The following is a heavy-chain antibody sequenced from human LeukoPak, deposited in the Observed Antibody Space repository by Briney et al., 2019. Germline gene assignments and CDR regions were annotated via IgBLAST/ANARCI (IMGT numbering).Heavy chain of an antibody. CDR3: ARVADFLDSFDY. D-gene: IGHD3-3*01. CDR2: ISYDGSNK. V-gene: IGHV3-30*03. J-gene: IGHJ4*02. Sequence: PGRSLRLSCAASGFTFSSYGMHWVRQAPGKGLEWVAVISYDGSNKYYADSVKGRFTISRDNSKNTLYLQMNSLRAEDTAVYYCARVADFLDSFDYWGQGTLVTVSS. CDR1: GFTFSSYG.